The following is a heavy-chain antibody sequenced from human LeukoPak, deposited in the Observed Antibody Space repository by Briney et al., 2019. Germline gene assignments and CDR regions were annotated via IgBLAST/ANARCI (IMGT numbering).Heavy chain of an antibody. V-gene: IGHV4-31*03. Sequence: KASETLSLTCTVSRGSIGSGGYYWSWIRQHPGKGLEWIGYIYYSGSTYYNPSLKSRVTISVDTSKNQFSLKLSSVTAADTAVYYCAREGDYGDYLSLWGQGTLVTVSS. CDR2: IYYSGST. J-gene: IGHJ4*02. CDR3: AREGDYGDYLSL. D-gene: IGHD4-17*01. CDR1: RGSIGSGGYY.